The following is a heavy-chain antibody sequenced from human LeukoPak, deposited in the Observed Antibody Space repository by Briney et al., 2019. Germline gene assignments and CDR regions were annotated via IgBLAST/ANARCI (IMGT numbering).Heavy chain of an antibody. CDR3: ARGPSCSGGSCPIDY. V-gene: IGHV1-46*01. CDR1: GFSCTSYY. Sequence: ASVKVSCKASGFSCTSYYMHWVRQAPGQGLEWMGIINPSGGSTTYAQRFQGTVTMTRDTSTSTVSMELSSLRSEDTAVYYCARGPSCSGGSCPIDYWGQGTLVTVSS. CDR2: INPSGGST. J-gene: IGHJ4*02. D-gene: IGHD2-15*01.